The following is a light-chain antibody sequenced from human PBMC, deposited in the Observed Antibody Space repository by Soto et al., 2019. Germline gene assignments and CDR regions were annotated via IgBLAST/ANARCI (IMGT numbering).Light chain of an antibody. Sequence: DIQMTQSQSSLSASVGDRFTIACRASQTVSKFVNWYQQKPGKVPTLLIFTTSTLHSGVPSRFSGSGSGTEFTLTINGLQPEDFATYYCQQTYTLPRTFAQGTKVDIK. CDR1: QTVSKF. V-gene: IGKV1-39*01. CDR2: TTS. J-gene: IGKJ1*01. CDR3: QQTYTLPRT.